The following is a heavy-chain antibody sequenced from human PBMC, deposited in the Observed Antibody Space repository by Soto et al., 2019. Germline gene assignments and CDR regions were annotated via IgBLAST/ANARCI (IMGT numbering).Heavy chain of an antibody. CDR2: ISAYNGNT. J-gene: IGHJ4*02. CDR3: ARDTPYDSSGYYLDY. D-gene: IGHD3-22*01. CDR1: GYTFTSYG. Sequence: ASVKVSCKASGYTFTSYGISWVRQAPGQGLEWMGWISAYNGNTNYAQKLQGRVTMTTDTSTSTAYMELRSLRSDDTAVYYCARDTPYDSSGYYLDYWGQGTLVTVPS. V-gene: IGHV1-18*04.